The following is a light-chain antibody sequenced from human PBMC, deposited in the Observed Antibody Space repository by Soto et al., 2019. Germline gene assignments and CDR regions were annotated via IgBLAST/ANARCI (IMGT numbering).Light chain of an antibody. V-gene: IGLV1-40*01. CDR3: QSYDSSLSAWV. J-gene: IGLJ3*02. Sequence: QSVLTQPPSVSGAPGQRVTISCTGSGSNLGAGYDVHWYQHLPETAPKLLMYRNSNRPSGVPDRFSGSKSGTSASLAITGLQAEDEADFDCQSYDSSLSAWVFGGGTKMTVL. CDR2: RNS. CDR1: GSNLGAGYD.